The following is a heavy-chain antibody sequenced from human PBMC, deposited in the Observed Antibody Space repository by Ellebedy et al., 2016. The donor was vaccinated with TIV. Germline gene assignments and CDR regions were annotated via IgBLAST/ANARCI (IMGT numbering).Heavy chain of an antibody. CDR2: IKQDGREK. J-gene: IGHJ3*02. D-gene: IGHD4-17*01. V-gene: IGHV3-7*01. CDR3: ATDGSYGDYLSPTHAFVI. Sequence: GESLKISCEASGFSFRSYWMTWVRQAPGKGLEWVANIKQDGREKYYVDVVKGRFTISRDNAKNSLYLHLNSLRAEATAMYYCATDGSYGDYLSPTHAFVIWGQGTMVTVSS. CDR1: GFSFRSYW.